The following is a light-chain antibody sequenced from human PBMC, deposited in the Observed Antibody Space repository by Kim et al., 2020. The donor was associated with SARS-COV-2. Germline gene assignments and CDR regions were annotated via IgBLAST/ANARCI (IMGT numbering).Light chain of an antibody. J-gene: IGLJ1*01. CDR2: SNS. CDR3: AAWDDSLNGYV. Sequence: GQWVTISCPGTISNIGSNKANWYQQLPGSAPKLLIHSNSHRPSGVPDRFFGSESGTSASLDISGLQPEDEAHYYCAAWDDSLNGYVFGTGTKVTVL. CDR1: ISNIGSNK. V-gene: IGLV1-44*01.